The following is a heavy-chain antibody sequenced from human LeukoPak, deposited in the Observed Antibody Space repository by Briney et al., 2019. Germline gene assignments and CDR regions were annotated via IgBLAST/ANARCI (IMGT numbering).Heavy chain of an antibody. V-gene: IGHV4-39*07. Sequence: PSETLSLTCTVSGGSISSSSYYWGWIRQPPGTGLEWIGSIYYSGSTYYNPSLKSRVTISVDTSKNQFSLKLSSVTAADTAVYYCARDDTVAGTRIFDYWGQGTLVTVSS. D-gene: IGHD6-19*01. J-gene: IGHJ4*02. CDR3: ARDDTVAGTRIFDY. CDR2: IYYSGST. CDR1: GGSISSSSYY.